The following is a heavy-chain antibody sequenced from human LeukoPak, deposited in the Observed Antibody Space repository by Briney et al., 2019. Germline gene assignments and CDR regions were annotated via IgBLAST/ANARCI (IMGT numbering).Heavy chain of an antibody. Sequence: PGGSLRLSCAASGFTFSSYSMNWVRQAPGKGLEWVSSISSSSRYIYYADSVKGRFTISRDNAKNSLYLKMKSVRDEDRAVYYCARGLTFFGVVSGFHPWGQGTLVTVSS. CDR3: ARGLTFFGVVSGFHP. CDR2: ISSSSRYI. D-gene: IGHD3-3*01. J-gene: IGHJ5*02. CDR1: GFTFSSYS. V-gene: IGHV3-21*01.